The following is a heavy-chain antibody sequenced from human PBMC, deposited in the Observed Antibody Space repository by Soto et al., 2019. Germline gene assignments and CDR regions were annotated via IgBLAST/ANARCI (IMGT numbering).Heavy chain of an antibody. D-gene: IGHD1-26*01. CDR1: GYTFTNYA. CDR2: INAGNGNT. V-gene: IGHV1-3*01. J-gene: IGHJ2*01. Sequence: QVKLVQSGAEVKKPGASVKVSCKASGYTFTNYAMHWVRQAPGQRLEWMGWINAGNGNTTYSQKFQGRVTSTRDTSASTAYMELSSRRSEDTAVYYGARGGSLYGYFDLWGRGTLVTVSS. CDR3: ARGGSLYGYFDL.